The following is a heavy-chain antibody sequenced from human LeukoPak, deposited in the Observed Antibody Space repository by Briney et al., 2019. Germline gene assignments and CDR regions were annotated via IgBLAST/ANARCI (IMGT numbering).Heavy chain of an antibody. J-gene: IGHJ4*02. V-gene: IGHV3-74*01. D-gene: IGHD3-16*01. CDR3: VRGVGGSTYLDY. CDR2: IKSDGSWT. CDR1: GFSFSDHW. Sequence: GGSLRLFCAASGFSFSDHWMHWVRQVPGKGPVWVSRIKSDGSWTNDADSVKGRFTISRDNAKNTLYLQMNSLRVEDTAVYHCVRGVGGSTYLDYWGQGALVTVSS.